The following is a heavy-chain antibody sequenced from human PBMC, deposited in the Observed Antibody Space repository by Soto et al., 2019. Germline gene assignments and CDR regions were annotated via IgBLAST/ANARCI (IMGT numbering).Heavy chain of an antibody. CDR3: VRGDGDYNDGNGYLARH. D-gene: IGHD5-18*01. V-gene: IGHV3-64D*06. CDR1: GFTFSIYA. Sequence: GGSLRLSCSASGFTFSIYAMHWVRQAPGKGLEYVSSISTNGSGTYYADSVQGRLTISRDNAKNTLYLQMNSLRAEDTAVYYCVRGDGDYNDGNGYLARHWGQGTLVTVSS. CDR2: ISTNGSGT. J-gene: IGHJ4*02.